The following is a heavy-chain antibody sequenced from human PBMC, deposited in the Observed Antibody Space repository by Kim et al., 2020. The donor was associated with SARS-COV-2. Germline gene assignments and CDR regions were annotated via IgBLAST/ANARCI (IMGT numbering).Heavy chain of an antibody. D-gene: IGHD2-8*01. Sequence: SVKVSCKASGGTFSSYAISWVRQAPGQGLEWMGGIIPIFGTANYAQKFQGRVTITADESTSTAYMELSSLRSEDTAVYYCARVRCTNGVCPLGMDVWGQGTTVTVSS. CDR3: ARVRCTNGVCPLGMDV. CDR1: GGTFSSYA. J-gene: IGHJ6*02. V-gene: IGHV1-69*13. CDR2: IIPIFGTA.